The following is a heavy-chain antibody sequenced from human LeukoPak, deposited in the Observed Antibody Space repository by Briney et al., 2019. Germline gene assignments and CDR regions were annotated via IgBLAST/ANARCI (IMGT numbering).Heavy chain of an antibody. CDR3: ARRTYSYVDDAFDI. D-gene: IGHD5-18*01. CDR1: GFTFSSYW. J-gene: IGHJ3*02. V-gene: IGHV3-74*01. CDR2: INSDGSST. Sequence: GGSLRLSCAASGFTFSSYWMHWVRQAPGKGLAWVSRINSDGSSTSYADSVKGRFTISRDNAKNTLYLQMNSLRAEDTAVYYCARRTYSYVDDAFDIWGQGTMVTVSS.